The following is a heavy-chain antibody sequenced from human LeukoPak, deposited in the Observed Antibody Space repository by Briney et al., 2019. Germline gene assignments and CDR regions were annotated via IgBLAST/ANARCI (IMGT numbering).Heavy chain of an antibody. CDR3: ARDGITMRILEY. J-gene: IGHJ4*02. CDR2: ISWNSGFI. Sequence: PGGSLRLSCAASGFTFDDYAMHWVRQAPGKGLEWVSGISWNSGFIVYADSVKGRFTISRDNAKNSLYLQMDSLRAEDTAVYYCARDGITMRILEYWGRGTLVTVSS. CDR1: GFTFDDYA. V-gene: IGHV3-9*01. D-gene: IGHD3-10*01.